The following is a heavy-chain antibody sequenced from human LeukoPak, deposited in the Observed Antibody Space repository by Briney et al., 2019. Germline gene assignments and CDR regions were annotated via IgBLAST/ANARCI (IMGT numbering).Heavy chain of an antibody. CDR2: INPSGGST. CDR3: ARDWGDNYCSSTSCYAFDI. CDR1: GYTFTSYY. D-gene: IGHD2-2*01. V-gene: IGHV1-46*01. Sequence: GASVKVSCKASGYTFTSYYMHWVRQAPGQGLEWMGIINPSGGSTSYAQKFQGRVTMTRDTSTSTVYMELSSLRSEDTAVYYCARDWGDNYCSSTSCYAFDIWGQGTMVTVSS. J-gene: IGHJ3*02.